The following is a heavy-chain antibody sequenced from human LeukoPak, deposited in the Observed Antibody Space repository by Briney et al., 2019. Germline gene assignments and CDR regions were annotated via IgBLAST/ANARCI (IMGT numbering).Heavy chain of an antibody. CDR2: ISGSGHDT. CDR3: ATLWSGDLYYYYMDV. Sequence: GGSLRLSCAVSGFTFSSYAMSWVRQAPGKGLEWVSDISGSGHDTYYADSVKGRFTISRDNSKNTLYLQINSLRAEDTVVYYCATLWSGDLYYYYMDVWGKGTTVTVSS. CDR1: GFTFSSYA. D-gene: IGHD3-3*01. V-gene: IGHV3-23*01. J-gene: IGHJ6*03.